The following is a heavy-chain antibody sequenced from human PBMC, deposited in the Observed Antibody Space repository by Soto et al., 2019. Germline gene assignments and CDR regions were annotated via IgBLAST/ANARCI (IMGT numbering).Heavy chain of an antibody. CDR1: GFIFSEST. CDR2: VGTSGRST. Sequence: GGSLRLSCSASGFIFSESTIYWVRPVPGKGLEAISAVGTSGRSTYYADSVRDRFTISRDNSKNTLFLQMGSLRPEDTAIYYCVKQAHGLDGVAFDYWGQGTQVTVSS. V-gene: IGHV3-64D*06. CDR3: VKQAHGLDGVAFDY. D-gene: IGHD2-15*01. J-gene: IGHJ4*02.